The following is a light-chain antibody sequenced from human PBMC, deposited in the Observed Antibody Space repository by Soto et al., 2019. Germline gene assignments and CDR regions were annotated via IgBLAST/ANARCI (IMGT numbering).Light chain of an antibody. Sequence: EIVLTQSPGTLSLFPGERATLFCRASQSVSSSYLAWYQQKPGQAPRLLIYGASSRATGIPDRFSGSGSGTDFTLTISSLEPEDFAVYYCQQRSNWITFGQGTRLEIK. J-gene: IGKJ5*01. CDR1: QSVSSSY. CDR3: QQRSNWIT. V-gene: IGKV3D-20*02. CDR2: GAS.